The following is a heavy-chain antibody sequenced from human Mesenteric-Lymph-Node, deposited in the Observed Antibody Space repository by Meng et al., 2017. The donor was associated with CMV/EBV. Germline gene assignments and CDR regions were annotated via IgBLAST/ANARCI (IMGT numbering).Heavy chain of an antibody. CDR2: ISYDGTSK. Sequence: GESLKISCEASGFTFSTYAMHWVRQAPGKGLEWVTIISYDGTSKYYADSVKGRFTISRDNAKNSLYLQMNSLRAEDTAVYYCARDYWLNYGGDYYYYGMDVWGQGTTVTVSS. V-gene: IGHV3-30*04. CDR3: ARDYWLNYGGDYYYYGMDV. D-gene: IGHD4-11*01. J-gene: IGHJ6*02. CDR1: GFTFSTYA.